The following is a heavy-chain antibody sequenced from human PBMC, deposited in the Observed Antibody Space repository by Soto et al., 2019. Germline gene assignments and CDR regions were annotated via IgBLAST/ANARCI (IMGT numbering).Heavy chain of an antibody. CDR1: DVTCDDAW. J-gene: IGHJ4*02. D-gene: IGHD3-22*01. CDR2: IKSKPDGGTV. CDR3: TTDQRVHDSSGYYPAYLF. V-gene: IGHV3-15*07. Sequence: GGSMRHSCAASDVTCDDAWMNWVRQAPGKGLEWVGRIKSKPDGGTVDYTAPVKGRFTISRDDSKNTLYLQMNSLKTEDTAVYYCTTDQRVHDSSGYYPAYLFWGQGTLVTVSS.